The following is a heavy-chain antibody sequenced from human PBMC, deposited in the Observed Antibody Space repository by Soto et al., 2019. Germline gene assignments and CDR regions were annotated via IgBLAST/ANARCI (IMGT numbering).Heavy chain of an antibody. CDR2: IYHSGST. V-gene: IGHV4-31*03. J-gene: IGHJ6*02. CDR3: ARDRADILTGYYYYGMDV. CDR1: GGSISSGGYY. D-gene: IGHD3-9*01. Sequence: QVQLRESGPGLVKPSQTLSLTCSVSGGSISSGGYYWSWIRQHPGKGLECIGYIYHSGSTYYNPSLKSRVTISVDPSKSQFSLKLSSVTAADTAVYYCARDRADILTGYYYYGMDVWGQGTAVTVSS.